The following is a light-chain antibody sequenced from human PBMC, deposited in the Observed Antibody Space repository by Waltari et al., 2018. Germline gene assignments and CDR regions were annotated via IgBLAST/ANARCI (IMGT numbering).Light chain of an antibody. CDR2: GVS. Sequence: QSAPTQPPSVSGSPGQSVTISCTGTSSDVGGYNYVSWYQQHPGKAPKLMLYGVSNRPSVVSDRFSGSKSGNTASLTISGLQAEDEADYYCCSYTTSSTVLFGGGTRLTVL. CDR3: CSYTTSSTVL. CDR1: SSDVGGYNY. J-gene: IGLJ2*01. V-gene: IGLV2-14*01.